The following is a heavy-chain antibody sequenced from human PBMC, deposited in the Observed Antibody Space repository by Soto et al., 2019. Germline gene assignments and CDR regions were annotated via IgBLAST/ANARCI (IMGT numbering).Heavy chain of an antibody. V-gene: IGHV4-39*01. J-gene: IGHJ6*03. Sequence: SETLSLTCTVSGGSISSSSCYWGWIRQPPGKGLEWIGSIYYSGSTYYNPSLKSRVTISVDTSKNQFSLKLSSVTAADTAVYYCARQYYGDYPPYYYYMDVWGKGTTVTVSS. CDR3: ARQYYGDYPPYYYYMDV. D-gene: IGHD4-17*01. CDR2: IYYSGST. CDR1: GGSISSSSCY.